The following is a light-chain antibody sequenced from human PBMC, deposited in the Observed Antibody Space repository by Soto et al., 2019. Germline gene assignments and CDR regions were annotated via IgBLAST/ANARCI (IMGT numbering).Light chain of an antibody. Sequence: QSALTQPASVSGSLGQSITICCTGSNRDIGAYNLVSWYQQYPDTAPKLIIYEVRNRPSGVSYRFTGSRSGNTASLTISALQADDESTFYCSSYTTNSTLLFGGGTKLTVL. V-gene: IGLV2-14*01. CDR1: NRDIGAYNL. CDR3: SSYTTNSTLL. J-gene: IGLJ3*02. CDR2: EVR.